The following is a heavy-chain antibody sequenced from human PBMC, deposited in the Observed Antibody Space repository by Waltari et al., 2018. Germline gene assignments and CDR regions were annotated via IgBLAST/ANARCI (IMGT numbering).Heavy chain of an antibody. Sequence: EVQLVESGGGLVKPGGSLRLSCAASGFTFSSYSMNWVRQAPGKGLEWVSSISSSSSYIYYADSVKGRFIISRDNAKNSLYLQMNSLRAEDTAVYYCARVGIAVDYAFDIWGQGTMVTVSS. CDR3: ARVGIAVDYAFDI. J-gene: IGHJ3*02. V-gene: IGHV3-21*01. CDR2: ISSSSSYI. D-gene: IGHD6-19*01. CDR1: GFTFSSYS.